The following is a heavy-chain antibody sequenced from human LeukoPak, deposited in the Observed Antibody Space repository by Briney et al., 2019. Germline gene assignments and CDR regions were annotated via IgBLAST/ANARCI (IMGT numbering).Heavy chain of an antibody. CDR3: ARAGHYDSSGYYYRAFGAFDI. Sequence: SETLSLTCAVSGGSISSGGYSWSWIRQPPGKGLEWIGYIYHSGSTYYNPSLKSRVTMSVDRSKNQFSLKLSSVTAADTAVYYCARAGHYDSSGYYYRAFGAFDIWGQGTMVTVSS. J-gene: IGHJ3*02. V-gene: IGHV4-30-2*01. CDR1: GGSISSGGYS. CDR2: IYHSGST. D-gene: IGHD3-22*01.